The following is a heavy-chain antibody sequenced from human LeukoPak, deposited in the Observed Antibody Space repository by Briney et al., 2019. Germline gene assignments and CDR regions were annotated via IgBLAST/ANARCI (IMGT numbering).Heavy chain of an antibody. CDR1: GFTFSSYA. Sequence: GGSLRLSCAASGFTFSSYAMHWVRQAPGKGLEWVAVISYDGSNKYYADSVKGRFTISRDNSKNSLYLQMNSLRAEDTALYYCAKGPGYCSSTSCYGLAHFDYWGQGTLVTVSS. J-gene: IGHJ4*02. V-gene: IGHV3-30*04. CDR2: ISYDGSNK. CDR3: AKGPGYCSSTSCYGLAHFDY. D-gene: IGHD2-2*01.